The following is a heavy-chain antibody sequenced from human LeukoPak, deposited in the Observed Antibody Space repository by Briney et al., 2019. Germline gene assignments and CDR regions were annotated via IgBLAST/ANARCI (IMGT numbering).Heavy chain of an antibody. V-gene: IGHV4-4*07. J-gene: IGHJ4*02. CDR1: GVSITSNY. CDR3: ARSPGLADIDF. CDR2: VSTRGNT. D-gene: IGHD2-21*01. Sequence: SETLSLTCSVSGVSITSNYWTWIRQPAGRGLEWIGRVSTRGNTNYNPSLKSRVTMSVDTPRNLFSLKLTSVTAADTAMYYCARSPGLADIDFWGQGTLVIVSS.